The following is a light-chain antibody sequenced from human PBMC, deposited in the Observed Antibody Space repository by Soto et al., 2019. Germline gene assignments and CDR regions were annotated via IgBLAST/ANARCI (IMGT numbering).Light chain of an antibody. CDR1: QSVLYSSNNNNY. Sequence: DIVMTQSPDSLAVSLGERATINCKSSQSVLYSSNNNNYLAWYQQKPGQPPKLLIYWASTRESGVPDRCSGSGSATDFTLTINSLQAEDVAVYYCQQYYTPPLTFGGGTKVEMK. CDR3: QQYYTPPLT. CDR2: WAS. J-gene: IGKJ4*01. V-gene: IGKV4-1*01.